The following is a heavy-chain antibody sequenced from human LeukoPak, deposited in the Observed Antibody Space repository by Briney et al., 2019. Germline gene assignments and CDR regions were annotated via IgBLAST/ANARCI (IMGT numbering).Heavy chain of an antibody. Sequence: SETLSLTXAVSGYSIRSGYYWGWIRQPPGKGLECIGSIYHSGSTYYNPSLKSQVTISVDTSKNQFSPKLSSVTAADTAVYYCASALIVVVPAASLGAFDIWGQGTMVTVSS. V-gene: IGHV4-38-2*01. J-gene: IGHJ3*02. CDR3: ASALIVVVPAASLGAFDI. D-gene: IGHD2-2*01. CDR2: IYHSGST. CDR1: GYSIRSGYY.